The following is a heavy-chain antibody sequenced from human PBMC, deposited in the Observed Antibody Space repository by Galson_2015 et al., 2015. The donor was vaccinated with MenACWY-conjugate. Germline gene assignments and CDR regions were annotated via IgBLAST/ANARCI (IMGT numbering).Heavy chain of an antibody. CDR1: GDSVSSNSGA. J-gene: IGHJ5*02. CDR3: ASGTAAAGFRA. D-gene: IGHD6-13*01. V-gene: IGHV6-1*01. CDR2: TYYRSKWIN. Sequence: CAISGDSVSSNSGAWNWIRQSPSRGLEWLGRTYYRSKWINDYAVSVKGRITINPDTSKNQFSLQPNSVTPEDTAVYYCASGTAAAGFRAWGQGALVTVSS.